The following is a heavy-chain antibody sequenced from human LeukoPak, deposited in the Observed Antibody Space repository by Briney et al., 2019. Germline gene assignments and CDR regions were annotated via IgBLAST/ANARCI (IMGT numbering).Heavy chain of an antibody. CDR2: INPSGGST. CDR1: GYTFTSYY. J-gene: IGHJ4*02. CDR3: TRPLRKWELLTAFDY. V-gene: IGHV1-46*01. Sequence: ASVKVSRKASGYTFTSYYMHWVRQAPGQGLEWMGIINPSGGSTSYAQKFQGRVTMTRDTSTSTVYMELSSLRSEDTAVYYCTRPLRKWELLTAFDYWGQGTLVTVSS. D-gene: IGHD1-26*01.